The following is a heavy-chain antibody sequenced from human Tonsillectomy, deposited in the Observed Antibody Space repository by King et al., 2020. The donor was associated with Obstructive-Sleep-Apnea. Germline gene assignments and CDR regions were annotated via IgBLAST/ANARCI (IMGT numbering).Heavy chain of an antibody. Sequence: VQLVESGGGVVQPGRSLRLSCAASGFTFSGYGMHWVRQAPGKGLGWVALMSYDGNNKFYADSVKGRFTISRETAKNTLYLQMSSLRAGDTAVYYCASAAMRAPAFDYWGQGTLVTVSS. D-gene: IGHD2-2*01. V-gene: IGHV3-30*03. CDR1: GFTFSGYG. CDR3: ASAAMRAPAFDY. CDR2: MSYDGNNK. J-gene: IGHJ4*02.